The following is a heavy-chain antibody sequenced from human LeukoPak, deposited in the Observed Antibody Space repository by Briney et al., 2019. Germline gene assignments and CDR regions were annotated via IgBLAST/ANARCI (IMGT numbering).Heavy chain of an antibody. V-gene: IGHV1-2*02. D-gene: IGHD1-7*01. CDR1: GYTFTGYY. Sequence: ASVKVSCKASGYTFTGYYMHWVRQAPGQGLEWMGWINPNSGGTNYAQKFQGRVTMTRDTSISTAYMELSRLRSDDTAVYYCAKPPLELRGFDYWGQGTLVTVSS. J-gene: IGHJ4*02. CDR2: INPNSGGT. CDR3: AKPPLELRGFDY.